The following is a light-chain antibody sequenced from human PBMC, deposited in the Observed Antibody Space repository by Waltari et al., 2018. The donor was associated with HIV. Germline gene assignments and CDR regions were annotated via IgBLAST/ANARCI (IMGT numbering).Light chain of an antibody. J-gene: IGLJ1*01. V-gene: IGLV2-14*03. CDR2: DVS. CDR3: SSYTSSSIFYV. CDR1: SSDVGGYNY. Sequence: QSALTQPASVSGSPGQSLTISCTGTSSDVGGYNYVSWYQQPPGKAPKLLIYDVSNRPSGVSNRFSGSKSGNTASLTISGLQAEDEADYYCSSYTSSSIFYVFGTGTKVTVL.